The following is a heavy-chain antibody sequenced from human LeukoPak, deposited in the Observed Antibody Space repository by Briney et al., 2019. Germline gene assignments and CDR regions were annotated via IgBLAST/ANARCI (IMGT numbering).Heavy chain of an antibody. D-gene: IGHD3-22*01. CDR1: GGSISSGIYY. V-gene: IGHV4-31*03. CDR2: IYYSGST. CDR3: ARGGSYYYDSSGYYFFDY. Sequence: SETLSLTCTVSGGSISSGIYYWTWIRQHPGKGLEWIGYIYYSGSTYYNPSLKSRVTISVDTSKNHFSLRLSSVTAADTAVYYCARGGSYYYDSSGYYFFDYWGRGTLVTVSS. J-gene: IGHJ4*02.